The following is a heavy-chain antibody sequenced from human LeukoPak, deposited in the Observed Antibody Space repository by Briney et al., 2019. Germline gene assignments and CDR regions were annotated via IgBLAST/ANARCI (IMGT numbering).Heavy chain of an antibody. CDR2: SSHGDSDT. Sequence: GESRHISCKGSRYSFTSYWIGWVRQMPGKGLEWMGISSHGDSDTRYSPSLQGQVTISADKSISTAYLQWSRLKASDTAMYYCARAVAQGNYYYYYMDVWGKGTTVTVSS. J-gene: IGHJ6*03. V-gene: IGHV5-51*01. CDR1: RYSFTSYW. CDR3: ARAVAQGNYYYYYMDV. D-gene: IGHD6-19*01.